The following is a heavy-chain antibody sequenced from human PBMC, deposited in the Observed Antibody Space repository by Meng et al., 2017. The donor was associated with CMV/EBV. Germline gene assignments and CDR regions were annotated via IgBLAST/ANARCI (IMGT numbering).Heavy chain of an antibody. CDR3: VRGPYIAAATGGRFDY. J-gene: IGHJ4*02. V-gene: IGHV1-2*02. D-gene: IGHD6-13*01. Sequence: ASVKVSCKASGYTFTGYYMHWVRQAPGQGLEWMGWINPNSGGTNYAQKFQGRVTMTRDTSISTAYMELSRLRSDDTAVYYCVRGPYIAAATGGRFDYWGQGTLVTVSS. CDR2: INPNSGGT. CDR1: GYTFTGYY.